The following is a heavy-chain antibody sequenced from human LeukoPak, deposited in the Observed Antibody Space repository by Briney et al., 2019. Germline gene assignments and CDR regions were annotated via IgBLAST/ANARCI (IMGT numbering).Heavy chain of an antibody. CDR3: ARVPYDSSGYYWGFDY. J-gene: IGHJ4*02. V-gene: IGHV3-21*01. CDR1: GFTFSNYS. D-gene: IGHD3-22*01. Sequence: PGGSLRLSCAVSGFTFSNYSMNWVRQAPGKGLEWVSSISSSSSYIYYADSVKGRFTISRDNARNSLYLQMNSLRAEDTAVYYCARVPYDSSGYYWGFDYWGQGTLVTVSS. CDR2: ISSSSSYI.